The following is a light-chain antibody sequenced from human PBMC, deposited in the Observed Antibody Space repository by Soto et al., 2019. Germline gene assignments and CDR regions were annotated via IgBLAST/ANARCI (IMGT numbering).Light chain of an antibody. CDR3: CSYAGRDTPVI. Sequence: QSALTQPASVSGSPGQSITISCTGTSSDVGSYNLVSWYQVHPDKAPKLIIYEGNKRPTGVSDRFSGSKSGDTASLTISGLQTEDEGDYYCCSYAGRDTPVIFGGGTKLT. CDR1: SSDVGSYNL. V-gene: IGLV2-23*01. CDR2: EGN. J-gene: IGLJ2*01.